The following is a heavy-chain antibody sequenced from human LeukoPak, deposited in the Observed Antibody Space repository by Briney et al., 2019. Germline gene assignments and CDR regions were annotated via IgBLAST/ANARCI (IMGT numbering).Heavy chain of an antibody. J-gene: IGHJ6*02. Sequence: GGSLRLSCAASGFTFSSYAMSWVRQAPGKGLEWVSAISGSGGSTYYADSVKGRFTISRDNSKNTLYLQMNSLRAEDTAVYYCAKTYEQWLVLYYYGKDVWGQGTTVTVSS. CDR3: AKTYEQWLVLYYYGKDV. V-gene: IGHV3-23*01. D-gene: IGHD6-19*01. CDR2: ISGSGGST. CDR1: GFTFSSYA.